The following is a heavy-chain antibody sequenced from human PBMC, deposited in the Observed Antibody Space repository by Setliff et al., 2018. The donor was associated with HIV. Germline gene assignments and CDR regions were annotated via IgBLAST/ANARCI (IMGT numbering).Heavy chain of an antibody. D-gene: IGHD2-2*01. J-gene: IGHJ3*02. CDR2: MYSGGTT. Sequence: GGSLRLSCAASGFTFFDYALNWVRQAPGKGLEWVSVMYSGGTTYYADSVKGRFTISRDNAKNSLYLQMNSLRSEDTALYYCARAALRYCTSTSCPRVDAFDIWGQGTMVTVSS. V-gene: IGHV3-20*04. CDR1: GFTFFDYA. CDR3: ARAALRYCTSTSCPRVDAFDI.